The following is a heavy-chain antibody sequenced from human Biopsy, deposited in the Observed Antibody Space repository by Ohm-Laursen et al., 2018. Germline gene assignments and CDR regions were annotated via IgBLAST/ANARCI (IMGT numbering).Heavy chain of an antibody. CDR1: GDSVTKYY. CDR3: ARDSGILNYGNFKYYHYYGMDV. J-gene: IGHJ6*02. V-gene: IGHV4-59*02. D-gene: IGHD4-11*01. Sequence: SQTLSLTCTVSGDSVTKYYWSWIRQPPGKGLEWIGHIYYSVNTNYNPSLQSRVSISVDTSRNQVSLTLSSVTAADTAVYFCARDSGILNYGNFKYYHYYGMDVWGQGTKVTVSS. CDR2: IYYSVNT.